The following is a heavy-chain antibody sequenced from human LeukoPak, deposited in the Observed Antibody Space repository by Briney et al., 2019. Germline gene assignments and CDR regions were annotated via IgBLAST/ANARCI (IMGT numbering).Heavy chain of an antibody. V-gene: IGHV4-59*01. CDR1: GGSIRNYW. Sequence: PSETLSLTCTVSGGSIRNYWWSWIRQPPGKGLEWIGYSYHSGSTNYNPSFKSRVTISVDTSTKQFSLKLSSVTAADTAVYYCAKNLGYCASSSCLDAFDIWGQGTMVTVSS. CDR3: AKNLGYCASSSCLDAFDI. D-gene: IGHD2-2*01. CDR2: SYHSGST. J-gene: IGHJ3*02.